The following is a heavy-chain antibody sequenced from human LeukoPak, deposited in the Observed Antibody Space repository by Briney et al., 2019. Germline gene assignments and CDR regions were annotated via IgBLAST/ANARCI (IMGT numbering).Heavy chain of an antibody. J-gene: IGHJ5*02. CDR1: GGSFSGYY. CDR2: INHSGST. Sequence: KPSETLSLTCAVYGGSFSGYYWSWIRQPPGKGLEWIGEINHSGSTNYNPSLKSRVTISVDTSKNQFSLKLSSVTAADTAVYYCARGRRGLHYGSGSYYNSNWFDPWGQGTLVTVSS. D-gene: IGHD3-10*01. CDR3: ARGRRGLHYGSGSYYNSNWFDP. V-gene: IGHV4-34*01.